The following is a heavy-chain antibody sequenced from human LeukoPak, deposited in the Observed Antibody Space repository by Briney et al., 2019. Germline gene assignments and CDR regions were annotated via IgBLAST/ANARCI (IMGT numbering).Heavy chain of an antibody. V-gene: IGHV3-48*03. Sequence: GGSLRLSCAASGLTFSSYEMNWVRQAPGKGLEWGSYISGSGRTIDYADSVKGRFTISRDNTKNSVYLQMNSLRAEDTAIYFCVRDAVMSPEVLLTAWDYFDCWGQGTLVTVSS. D-gene: IGHD2-21*01. J-gene: IGHJ4*02. CDR3: VRDAVMSPEVLLTAWDYFDC. CDR1: GLTFSSYE. CDR2: ISGSGRTI.